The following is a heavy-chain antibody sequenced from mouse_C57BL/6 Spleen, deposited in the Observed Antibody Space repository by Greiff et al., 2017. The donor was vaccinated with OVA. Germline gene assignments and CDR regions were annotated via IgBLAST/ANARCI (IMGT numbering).Heavy chain of an antibody. CDR1: GYTFTSYW. V-gene: IGHV1-7*01. D-gene: IGHD2-3*01. Sequence: QVQLQQSGADLAKPGASVKLSCKASGYTFTSYWMHWVKQRPGQGLEWIGYINPSSGYTNYNQKFKDKATLTADKSSSTAYMQLSSLTYEDSAVYYCARPIYDGSYYFDYWGQGTTLTVSS. CDR3: ARPIYDGSYYFDY. CDR2: INPSSGYT. J-gene: IGHJ2*01.